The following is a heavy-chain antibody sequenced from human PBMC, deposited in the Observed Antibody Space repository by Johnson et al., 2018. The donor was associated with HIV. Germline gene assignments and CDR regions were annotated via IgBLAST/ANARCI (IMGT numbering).Heavy chain of an antibody. CDR1: AFTFSRYD. D-gene: IGHD3-3*02. V-gene: IGHV3-13*01. J-gene: IGHJ3*02. Sequence: LQLVASGGCFLQPGASLLLSSASSAFTFSRYDLHWVRQTTGKGLESVSGIGTASDTYYPGSVKGRFTISRDNAKNTLYLQMNSLRAEDTAMYFCARGGAFHAFDIWGHGTTVTVSS. CDR2: IGTASDT. CDR3: ARGGAFHAFDI.